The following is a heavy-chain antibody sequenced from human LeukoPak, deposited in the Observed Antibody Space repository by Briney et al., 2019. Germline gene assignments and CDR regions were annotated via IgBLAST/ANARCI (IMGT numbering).Heavy chain of an antibody. Sequence: PGASLRLSCAASGLTFSSYAMSWVRQAPGKGLEWVSAISGSGGSTYYADSVKGRFTISRDNSKNTLYLQMNSLRAEDTAVYYCAKVRGGGEPSWVYYYYYGMDVWGQGTTVTVSS. J-gene: IGHJ6*02. CDR3: AKVRGGGEPSWVYYYYYGMDV. CDR1: GLTFSSYA. V-gene: IGHV3-23*01. D-gene: IGHD3-16*01. CDR2: ISGSGGST.